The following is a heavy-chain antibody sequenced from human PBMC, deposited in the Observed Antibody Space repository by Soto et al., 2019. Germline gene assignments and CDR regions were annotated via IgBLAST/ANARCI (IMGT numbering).Heavy chain of an antibody. Sequence: SVKVSCKASGGTFSSYAISWVRQAPGQGLEWMGGIIPIFGTANYAQKFQGRVTITADESTSTAYMELSSLRSEDTAVYYCASDYGGNGAFDIWGQGTMVTVSS. V-gene: IGHV1-69*13. CDR3: ASDYGGNGAFDI. CDR2: IIPIFGTA. CDR1: GGTFSSYA. J-gene: IGHJ3*02. D-gene: IGHD4-17*01.